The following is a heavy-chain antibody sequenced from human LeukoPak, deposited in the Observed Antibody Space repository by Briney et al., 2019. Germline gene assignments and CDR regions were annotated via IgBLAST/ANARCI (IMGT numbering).Heavy chain of an antibody. D-gene: IGHD1-26*01. V-gene: IGHV1-18*01. Sequence: ASVKVSCKASGYTFTSYGISWVRQAPGQGLEWMGWLSAYNGNTNYAQKLQGRVTMTTDTSTSTAYVELSSLRSEDTAVYYCASEITSGSYYGSGYWGQGTLVTVSS. CDR1: GYTFTSYG. CDR2: LSAYNGNT. CDR3: ASEITSGSYYGSGY. J-gene: IGHJ4*02.